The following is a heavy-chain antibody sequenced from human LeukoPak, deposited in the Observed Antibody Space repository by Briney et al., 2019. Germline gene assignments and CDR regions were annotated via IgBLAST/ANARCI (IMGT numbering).Heavy chain of an antibody. CDR1: GFTFSDYY. CDR2: ISSSSSYI. J-gene: IGHJ3*02. D-gene: IGHD3/OR15-3a*01. CDR3: ARDAGWWTDYFDI. V-gene: IGHV3-11*06. Sequence: GGSLRLSCAASGFTFSDYYMSWIRQAPGKGLEWVSSISSSSSYIYYADSVKGRFTISRDNAKNSLYLQMNSLRAEDTAVYYCARDAGWWTDYFDIWGQGTMVTVSS.